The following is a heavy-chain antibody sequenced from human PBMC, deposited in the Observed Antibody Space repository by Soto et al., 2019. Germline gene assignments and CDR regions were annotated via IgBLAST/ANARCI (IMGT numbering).Heavy chain of an antibody. CDR2: IKEDGSQK. D-gene: IGHD4-17*01. J-gene: IGHJ4*02. Sequence: EVQLVESGGGLVQPGGSLRLSCAASGFTFSRHWMTWVRQAPGQGLEWVANIKEDGSQKYYVDYVKGRFTISRDNAKNSVYLQMNSLRAEDTAVYYCARDTYGDYGQVLDYWGQGTLVTVSS. CDR3: ARDTYGDYGQVLDY. CDR1: GFTFSRHW. V-gene: IGHV3-7*01.